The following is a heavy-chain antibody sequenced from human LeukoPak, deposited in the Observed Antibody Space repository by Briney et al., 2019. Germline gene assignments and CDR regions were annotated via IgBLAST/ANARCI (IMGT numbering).Heavy chain of an antibody. J-gene: IGHJ4*02. V-gene: IGHV3-7*01. D-gene: IGHD1-26*01. Sequence: PGGYLRLYCEASGFTFSSYWMSWVRQAPGKGLEWVANMNQDGSEKYYVDSVRGRFTISRDNAKNSLYLQMSSLRVEDTAVYYCARGGSIGGQGTLVTVSS. CDR2: MNQDGSEK. CDR1: GFTFSSYW. CDR3: ARGGSI.